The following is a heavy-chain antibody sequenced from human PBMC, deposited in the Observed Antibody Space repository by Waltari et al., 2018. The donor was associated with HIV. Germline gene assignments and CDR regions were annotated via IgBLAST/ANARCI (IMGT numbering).Heavy chain of an antibody. V-gene: IGHV3-30*02. CDR2: IRYDGSNE. J-gene: IGHJ4*02. Sequence: QVQLVASGGGVVKPGWSLRLSCAASGFTFSSYGLDWVRQAPGRGLEWVAFIRYDGSNEYYADSVKGRFTISRDNSKNTLYLQMNSLRAEDTAVYYCAKPRHYYDSSGLDYWGQGTLVTVSS. CDR3: AKPRHYYDSSGLDY. CDR1: GFTFSSYG. D-gene: IGHD3-22*01.